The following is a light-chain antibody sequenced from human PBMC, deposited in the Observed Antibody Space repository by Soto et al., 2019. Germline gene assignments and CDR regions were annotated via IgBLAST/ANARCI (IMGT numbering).Light chain of an antibody. Sequence: QSVLTQPPSASGTPGRRVTISCSGSSSNIGTNTVTWYQQLPGTAPKLLTYANDQRPSGVPDRFSGSKSGTSASLAISGLQSGDEADYFCAAWDASRSGPVFGGGTKLTVL. CDR3: AAWDASRSGPV. V-gene: IGLV1-44*01. CDR1: SSNIGTNT. J-gene: IGLJ3*02. CDR2: AND.